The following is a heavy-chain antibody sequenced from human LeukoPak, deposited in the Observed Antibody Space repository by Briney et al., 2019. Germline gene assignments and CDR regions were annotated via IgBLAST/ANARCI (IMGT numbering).Heavy chain of an antibody. Sequence: SETLSLTCAVSGGSISSGGHSWSWIRQPPGKGLEWIGYIYYSGSTYYNPSLKSRVTISVDTSKNQFSLKLSSVTAADTAVYYCARGYYYDSSGYPIFDYWGQGTLVTVSS. CDR1: GGSISSGGHS. J-gene: IGHJ4*02. CDR2: IYYSGST. CDR3: ARGYYYDSSGYPIFDY. V-gene: IGHV4-30-4*07. D-gene: IGHD3-22*01.